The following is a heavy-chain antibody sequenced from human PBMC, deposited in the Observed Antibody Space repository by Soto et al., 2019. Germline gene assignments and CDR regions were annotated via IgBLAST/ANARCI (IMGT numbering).Heavy chain of an antibody. J-gene: IGHJ4*02. CDR3: AKDQSSTIAGRRGFDY. CDR2: ISYDGSNK. CDR1: GFTFSSYA. D-gene: IGHD6-6*01. Sequence: GGSLRLSCAASGFTFSSYAMHWVRQAPGKGLEWVAVISYDGSNKYYADSVKGRFTISRDNSMNTLYLQMNSLRAEDTALYYCAKDQSSTIAGRRGFDYWGQGALVTVSS. V-gene: IGHV3-30-3*01.